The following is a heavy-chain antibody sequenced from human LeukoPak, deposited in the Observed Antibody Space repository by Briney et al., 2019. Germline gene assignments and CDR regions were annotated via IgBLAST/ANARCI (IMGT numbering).Heavy chain of an antibody. D-gene: IGHD3-9*01. CDR3: ARGLIYFEV. CDR2: IKDDGSEK. J-gene: IGHJ4*02. V-gene: IGHV3-7*04. Sequence: GGSLRLSCAASGFTFSTYWMTWVRQAPGKGPEWVANIKDDGSEKSYEDSVKGRFTISRDNANNAVYLQMDTLRVEDTAVYYCARGLIYFEVWGQGTLVSVSS. CDR1: GFTFSTYW.